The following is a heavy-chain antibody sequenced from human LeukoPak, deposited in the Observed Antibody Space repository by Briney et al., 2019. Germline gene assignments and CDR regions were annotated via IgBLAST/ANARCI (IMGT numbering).Heavy chain of an antibody. CDR2: IYSGGDT. J-gene: IGHJ4*02. CDR3: VISTSWNGIFDY. CDR1: GFSVSSGY. V-gene: IGHV3-66*02. D-gene: IGHD6-13*01. Sequence: GGSLRLSCAASGFSVSSGYMSWVRQAPGKGLEWVSAIYSGGDTYYADSVKGRLTISRDSSQNTLYLQMTSSRVEDTAVYYCVISTSWNGIFDYWGQGTLVTVSS.